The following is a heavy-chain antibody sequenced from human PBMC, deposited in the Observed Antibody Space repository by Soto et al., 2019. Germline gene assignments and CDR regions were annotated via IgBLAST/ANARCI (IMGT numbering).Heavy chain of an antibody. D-gene: IGHD4-17*01. CDR3: ARLSYGDYARIYYYMDV. J-gene: IGHJ6*03. V-gene: IGHV5-51*01. Sequence: PGESLKVSCKGSGYSFTSYWIGWVRQMPGKGLEWMGIIYPGDSDTRYSPSFQGQVTISADKSISTAYLQWSSLKASDTAMYYCARLSYGDYARIYYYMDVWGKGTTVTVSS. CDR1: GYSFTSYW. CDR2: IYPGDSDT.